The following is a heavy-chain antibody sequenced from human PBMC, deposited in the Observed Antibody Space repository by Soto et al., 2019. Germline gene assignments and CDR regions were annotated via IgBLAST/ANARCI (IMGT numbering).Heavy chain of an antibody. CDR1: GYTFTSYG. V-gene: IGHV1-18*01. D-gene: IGHD6-13*01. Sequence: QVQLVQSGAEVKKPGASVKVSCKASGYTFTSYGISWVRQAPGQGLEWMGWISAYNGNTNYAQKLQGRVTMTTDTGTSAACMELRSLRSDDRAVYYCAGDWAAGGAFDCGGQGTLVTGSS. CDR3: AGDWAAGGAFDC. J-gene: IGHJ4*02. CDR2: ISAYNGNT.